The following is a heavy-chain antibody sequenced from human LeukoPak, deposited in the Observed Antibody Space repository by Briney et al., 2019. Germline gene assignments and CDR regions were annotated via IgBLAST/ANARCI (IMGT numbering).Heavy chain of an antibody. CDR3: AKDRDEGLFYYYYMDV. CDR1: GFTFSSYA. CDR2: IIPGGNT. D-gene: IGHD5-24*01. V-gene: IGHV3-23*01. Sequence: GGSLRLSCAASGFTFSSYAMSWVRQAPGKGLDWVSLIIPGGNTYYADSVKGRFTISRDNSKNTLYLQMNSLRAEDTAVYYCAKDRDEGLFYYYYMDVWGKGTTVTISS. J-gene: IGHJ6*03.